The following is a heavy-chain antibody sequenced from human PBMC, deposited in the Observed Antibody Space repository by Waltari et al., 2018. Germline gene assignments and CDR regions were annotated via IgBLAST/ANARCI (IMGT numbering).Heavy chain of an antibody. V-gene: IGHV1-69*08. D-gene: IGHD3-10*01. CDR2: SNPSCGTS. J-gene: IGHJ4*02. Sequence: QVQLVQSGAEVKKPGSSVKVSCQASGGTFSSYAISWVRQAPGQGLEWMGRSNPSCGTSNYAQKFQGRVTITADKSTSTAYMELSSLRSEDTAVYYCATSLYRSGAPVDYWGQGTLVTVSS. CDR1: GGTFSSYA. CDR3: ATSLYRSGAPVDY.